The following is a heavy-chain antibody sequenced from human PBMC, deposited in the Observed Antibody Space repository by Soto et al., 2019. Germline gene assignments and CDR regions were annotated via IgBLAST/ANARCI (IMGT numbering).Heavy chain of an antibody. D-gene: IGHD2-15*01. CDR3: ARGGGTKGEYYYYGMDV. V-gene: IGHV4-34*01. CDR1: GGSFSGYY. J-gene: IGHJ6*02. Sequence: PSETLSLTCAVYGGSFSGYYWSWIRQPPGKGLEWIGEINHSGSTNYNPSLKSRVTISVDTSKNQFSLKLSSVTAADTAVYYCARGGGTKGEYYYYGMDVWGHGTTVTVAS. CDR2: INHSGST.